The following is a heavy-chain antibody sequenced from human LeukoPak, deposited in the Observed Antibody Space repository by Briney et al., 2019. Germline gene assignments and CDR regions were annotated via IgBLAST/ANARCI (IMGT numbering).Heavy chain of an antibody. CDR3: AEARVVMVVAATVLDY. J-gene: IGHJ4*02. CDR1: GFTFSSYA. CDR2: ISGSGGST. D-gene: IGHD2-15*01. V-gene: IGHV3-23*01. Sequence: GGSLRLSCAASGFTFSSYAMSWVRQAPGKGLEWVSAISGSGGSTYYADSVKGRFTISRDNSKNTLYLQMNSLRAEDTAVYYCAEARVVMVVAATVLDYWGQGALVTVSS.